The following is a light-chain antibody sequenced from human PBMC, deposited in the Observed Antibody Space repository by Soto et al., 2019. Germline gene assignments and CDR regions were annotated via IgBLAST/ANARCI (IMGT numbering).Light chain of an antibody. Sequence: VMTQSPATLSVSPGERATLSCRASQSLSTNLAWYQQKPGQAPRLLIYGASTRATSVPARFSGSGSGTEFTLTISSLPSEDFTVYYCQQYDNCPLTFGGGTKVEIK. CDR1: QSLSTN. V-gene: IGKV3-15*01. CDR2: GAS. CDR3: QQYDNCPLT. J-gene: IGKJ4*01.